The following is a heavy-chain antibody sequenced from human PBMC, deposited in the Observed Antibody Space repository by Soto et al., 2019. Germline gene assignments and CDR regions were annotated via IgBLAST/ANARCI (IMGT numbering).Heavy chain of an antibody. CDR1: GGSFSGYY. Sequence: QVQLQQWGAGLLKPSETLSLTCAVYGGSFSGYYWSWIRQPPGKGLEWIGEINHSGSTNYNPSLKSRVTIAVDTSKNQVSLKLSSVTAADTAVYYCARGQVGATMMCWFDPWGQGTLVTVSS. V-gene: IGHV4-34*01. D-gene: IGHD1-26*01. CDR2: INHSGST. CDR3: ARGQVGATMMCWFDP. J-gene: IGHJ5*02.